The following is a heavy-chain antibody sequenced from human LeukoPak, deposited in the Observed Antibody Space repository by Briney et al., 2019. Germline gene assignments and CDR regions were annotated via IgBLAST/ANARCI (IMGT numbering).Heavy chain of an antibody. J-gene: IGHJ6*03. Sequence: ASVKVSCKASGYIFTSYDISWVRQAPGQGLEWMGWISAYNGNTSYAQKLQGRVTMTTDTSTSTAYMELRSLRSDDTAVYYCARRGYNWNSNYYYYMDVWGKGTTVTVSS. CDR3: ARRGYNWNSNYYYYMDV. CDR2: ISAYNGNT. D-gene: IGHD1-7*01. V-gene: IGHV1-18*01. CDR1: GYIFTSYD.